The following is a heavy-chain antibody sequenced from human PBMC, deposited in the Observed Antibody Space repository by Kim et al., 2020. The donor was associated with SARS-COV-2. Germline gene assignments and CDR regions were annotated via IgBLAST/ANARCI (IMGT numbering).Heavy chain of an antibody. V-gene: IGHV3-23*01. CDR3: VKGGGGWTWYH. Sequence: GGSLRLSCTTSGFTFTGYAMSWVRQAPGKGLEWVSSIDGSDGTTYYVDSVKGRFTISRDNSKNTLYLQMNSLRADDTAVYYCVKGGGGWTWYHWCQGT. J-gene: IGHJ5*02. D-gene: IGHD3-16*01. CDR1: GFTFTGYA. CDR2: IDGSDGTT.